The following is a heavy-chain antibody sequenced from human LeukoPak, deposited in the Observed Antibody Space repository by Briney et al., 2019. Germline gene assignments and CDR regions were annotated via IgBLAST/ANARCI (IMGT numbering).Heavy chain of an antibody. CDR2: IKSDGTYR. D-gene: IGHD6-6*01. J-gene: IGHJ4*02. CDR3: ARGPNSNWSGLDF. CDR1: GFTFSSHW. V-gene: IGHV3-74*01. Sequence: VGSLRLSCAASGFTFSSHWMHWVRQAPGKGLVCVARIKSDGTYRDYGDSVGGRFTVSRDNAKNTLYLQVNNLRAEDTAVYYCARGPNSNWSGLDFWGQGTLLTVSS.